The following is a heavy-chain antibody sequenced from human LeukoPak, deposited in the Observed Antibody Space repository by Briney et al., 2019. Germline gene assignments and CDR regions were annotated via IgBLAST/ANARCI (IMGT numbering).Heavy chain of an antibody. Sequence: TSETLSLTCTVSGGSISSYYWSWIRQPPGKGLEWIGYIYYSGSTNYNPSLKSRVTISVDTSKNQFSLKLSSVTAADTAVYYCARDVAGVDYSYYYYMDVWGEGTTVTVSS. CDR1: GGSISSYY. CDR2: IYYSGST. D-gene: IGHD6-19*01. CDR3: ARDVAGVDYSYYYYMDV. V-gene: IGHV4-59*08. J-gene: IGHJ6*03.